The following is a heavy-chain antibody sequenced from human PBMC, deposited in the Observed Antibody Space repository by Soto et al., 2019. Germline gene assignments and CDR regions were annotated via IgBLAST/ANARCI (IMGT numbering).Heavy chain of an antibody. D-gene: IGHD6-19*01. V-gene: IGHV3-15*01. CDR2: IKSKTDGGTT. CDR3: TTVGNSGWYVDY. J-gene: IGHJ4*02. CDR1: GFTFSNAW. Sequence: GESLKISCAASGFTFSNAWMSWVRQAPGKGLEWVGRIKSKTDGGTTDYAAPVKGRFTISRDDSKNTLYLQMNSLKTEDTAVYYCTTVGNSGWYVDYWGQGTLVTVSS.